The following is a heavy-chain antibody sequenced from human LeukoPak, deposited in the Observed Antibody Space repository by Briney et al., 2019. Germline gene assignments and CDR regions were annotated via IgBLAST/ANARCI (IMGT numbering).Heavy chain of an antibody. D-gene: IGHD6-19*01. CDR2: ISGDGGST. CDR3: AKDILSEQWHDAFDI. V-gene: IGHV3-43*02. J-gene: IGHJ3*02. Sequence: GGSLRLSCAASGFIVDDYAMYWVRQAPGKGLEWVSLISGDGGSTYYADSAKGRFTISRDNSKNSLFLQMNSLRTEDTALYYCAKDILSEQWHDAFDIWGQGTMVTVSS. CDR1: GFIVDDYA.